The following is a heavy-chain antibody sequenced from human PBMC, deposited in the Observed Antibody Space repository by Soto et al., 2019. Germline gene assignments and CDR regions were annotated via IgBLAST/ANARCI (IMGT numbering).Heavy chain of an antibody. J-gene: IGHJ4*02. CDR1: GFIFTSYN. CDR3: VRDWSFGFDY. V-gene: IGHV3-48*01. CDR2: VNTAGTT. Sequence: EVQLVESGGGLVQPGGSLRLSCAASGFIFTSYNMNWARQPPGKGLEWISWVNTAGTTRYADSVEGRFTISRDNADNSLYLQLYSLRVEDTAVYYCVRDWSFGFDYWGQGILVTVSS. D-gene: IGHD3-10*01.